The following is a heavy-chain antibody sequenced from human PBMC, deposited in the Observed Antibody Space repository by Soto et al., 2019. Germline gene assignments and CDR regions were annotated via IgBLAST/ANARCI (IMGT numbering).Heavy chain of an antibody. V-gene: IGHV1-8*01. CDR2: VNPNNGDT. D-gene: IGHD3-10*01. J-gene: IGHJ4*02. CDR3: AKVSRKGSAIDFDY. CDR1: GYTFSNYD. Sequence: QVQLVQSGAELKKPGASVKVSCKASGYTFSNYDMKWVRQATGQGPEWIGWVNPNNGDTGYAQKFQGRVTLTTDISTTTAYMELISLRSEDTAIYYCAKVSRKGSAIDFDYWGQGTLITVSS.